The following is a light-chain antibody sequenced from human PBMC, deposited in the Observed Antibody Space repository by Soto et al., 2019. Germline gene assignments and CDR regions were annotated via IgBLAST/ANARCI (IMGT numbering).Light chain of an antibody. J-gene: IGLJ1*01. CDR1: SRDVGSYNL. V-gene: IGLV2-23*02. Sequence: SVLTQPSSVSGSPGQPSTISCTGTSRDVGSYNLVSWYQQHPGKAPKLMIYEVSERPSGVSNRFSGSKSGNTASLTISGLQAEDEADYYCCSYAGSSTFYVFGTGTKVT. CDR3: CSYAGSSTFYV. CDR2: EVS.